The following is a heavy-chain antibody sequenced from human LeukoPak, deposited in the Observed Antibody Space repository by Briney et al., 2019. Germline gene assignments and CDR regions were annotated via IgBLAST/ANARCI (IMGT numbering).Heavy chain of an antibody. CDR1: GFTFSSYA. CDR2: ISGSGGST. J-gene: IGHJ4*02. V-gene: IGHV3-23*01. D-gene: IGHD4-17*01. CDR3: AKDPGPLGYGEELDY. Sequence: GGSLRLSCAASGFTFSSYAMSWVRQAPGKGLEWVSAISGSGGSTYYADSVKGRFTISRDNSKNTLYLQMNSLRAEDTAVYYCAKDPGPLGYGEELDYWGRGTLVTVSS.